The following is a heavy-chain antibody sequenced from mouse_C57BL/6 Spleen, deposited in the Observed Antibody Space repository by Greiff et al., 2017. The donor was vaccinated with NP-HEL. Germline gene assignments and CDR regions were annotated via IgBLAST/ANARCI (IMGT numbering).Heavy chain of an antibody. Sequence: VQLKQSGPELVKPGASVKMSCKASGYTFTDYNMHWVKQSHGKSLEWIGYINPNNGGTSYNQKFKGKATLTVNKSSSTAYMELRSLTSEDSAVYYCARGYDYVPFAYWGKGTLVTVSA. CDR1: GYTFTDYN. D-gene: IGHD2-4*01. V-gene: IGHV1-22*01. J-gene: IGHJ3*01. CDR3: ARGYDYVPFAY. CDR2: INPNNGGT.